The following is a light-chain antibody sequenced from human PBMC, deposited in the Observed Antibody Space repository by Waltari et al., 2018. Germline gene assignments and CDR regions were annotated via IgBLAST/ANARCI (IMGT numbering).Light chain of an antibody. Sequence: EIVLTQSPGTLSLSPGERATLSCRASQSVSRSLTWYQQKPGQAPRLLIYDASSRATGIPDRFSGIGSGTDFSLTISRLQPEDFAVYYCQHYVRLPATFGQGTKVEIK. J-gene: IGKJ1*01. V-gene: IGKV3-20*01. CDR1: QSVSRS. CDR2: DAS. CDR3: QHYVRLPAT.